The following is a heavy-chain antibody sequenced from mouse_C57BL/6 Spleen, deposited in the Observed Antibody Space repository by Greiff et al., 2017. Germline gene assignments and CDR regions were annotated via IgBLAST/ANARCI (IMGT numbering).Heavy chain of an antibody. CDR3: ARVPTTVVATEYAMDY. J-gene: IGHJ4*01. D-gene: IGHD1-1*01. CDR1: GYTFTSYW. CDR2: IYPGSGST. V-gene: IGHV1-55*01. Sequence: QVQLQQPGGELVKPGASVKMSCKASGYTFTSYWITWVKQRPGQGLEWIGDIYPGSGSTNYNEKFKSKATLTVDTSSSTAYMQLSSLTSEASAVYYCARVPTTVVATEYAMDYWGQGTSVTVSS.